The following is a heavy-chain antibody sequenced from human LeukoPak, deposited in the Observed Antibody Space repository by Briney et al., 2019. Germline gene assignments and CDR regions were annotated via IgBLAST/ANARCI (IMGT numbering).Heavy chain of an antibody. J-gene: IGHJ4*02. CDR1: GGTFSSYA. CDR2: IIPIFGTA. V-gene: IGHV1-69*05. Sequence: SVKVSCKASGGTFSSYAISWVRQAPGQGLEWMGGIIPIFGTANYAQKFQGRVTITTDESTSTAYMELSSLRSEDTAVYYCARVHYSGSYFSQNYFDYWGQGTLVTVSS. D-gene: IGHD1-26*01. CDR3: ARVHYSGSYFSQNYFDY.